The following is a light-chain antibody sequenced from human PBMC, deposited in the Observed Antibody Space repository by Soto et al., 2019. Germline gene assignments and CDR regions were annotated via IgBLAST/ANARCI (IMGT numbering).Light chain of an antibody. CDR2: EGT. CDR3: CSYAGSSTYV. Sequence: AVLTQPASVSGSPGQSITISCTGTSSDIGRYNIVSWYQQHPGKAPKLMFCEGTKRPSGVSNRFSGSKSGNTASLTISGLQAEDEADYYCCSYAGSSTYVFGTGTKVTVL. J-gene: IGLJ1*01. V-gene: IGLV2-23*01. CDR1: SSDIGRYNI.